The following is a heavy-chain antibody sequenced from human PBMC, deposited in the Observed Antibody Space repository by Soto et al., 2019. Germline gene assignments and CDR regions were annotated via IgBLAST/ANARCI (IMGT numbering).Heavy chain of an antibody. V-gene: IGHV4-59*13. J-gene: IGHJ6*02. Sequence: SETLSLTCKVSGGSMRGYSWSWIRQAPGEGLEWIGYVSHSGRTDYSPSLKNRVTISLDMSKNHFALHVNSVDPADTAVYYCARVAMENYHDMWSGSTSSALDVWGQGTTVTVSS. CDR3: ARVAMENYHDMWSGSTSSALDV. D-gene: IGHD3-3*01. CDR1: GGSMRGYS. CDR2: VSHSGRT.